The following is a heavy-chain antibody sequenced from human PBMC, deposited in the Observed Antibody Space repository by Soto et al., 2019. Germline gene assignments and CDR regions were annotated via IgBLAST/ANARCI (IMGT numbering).Heavy chain of an antibody. V-gene: IGHV1-2*04. Sequence: ASVKVSCXASGYTFTGYYMHWVRQAPGQGLEWMGWINPNSGGTNYAQKFQGWVTMTRDTSISTAYMELSRLRSDDTAVYYCARDLVVVPAATSPHYYYYYGMDVWGQGTTVTVSS. CDR1: GYTFTGYY. CDR3: ARDLVVVPAATSPHYYYYYGMDV. D-gene: IGHD2-2*01. J-gene: IGHJ6*02. CDR2: INPNSGGT.